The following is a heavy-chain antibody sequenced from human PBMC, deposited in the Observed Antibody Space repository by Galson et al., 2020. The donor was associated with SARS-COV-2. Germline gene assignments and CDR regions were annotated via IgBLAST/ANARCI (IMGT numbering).Heavy chain of an antibody. CDR3: ARERYFDWPYAFDV. J-gene: IGHJ3*01. V-gene: IGHV3-7*03. CDR2: INQDGTEK. CDR1: GFTFSGFW. Sequence: GESLKISCAASGFTFSGFWMSWFRQAPGKGLEWVANINQDGTEKHYVASVKGRFTISRDNAKNSLFLQMNSLRAGDTAVYYCARERYFDWPYAFDVWGQGTMVTVSS. D-gene: IGHD3-9*01.